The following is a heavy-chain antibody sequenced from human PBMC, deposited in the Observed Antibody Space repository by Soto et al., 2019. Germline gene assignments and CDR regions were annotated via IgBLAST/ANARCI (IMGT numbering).Heavy chain of an antibody. V-gene: IGHV4-30-4*01. D-gene: IGHD1-1*01. CDR3: ARRSNDVTSYYYYGMDV. J-gene: IGHJ6*02. CDR1: GVSIISGDYY. Sequence: SETLSLTCTVSGVSIISGDYYWILIRQPPGKGLEWIGYIYYSGSTYYNPSLKSRVTISVDTSKNQFSLKLSSVTAADTAVYYCARRSNDVTSYYYYGMDVWGPGTSVTVFS. CDR2: IYYSGST.